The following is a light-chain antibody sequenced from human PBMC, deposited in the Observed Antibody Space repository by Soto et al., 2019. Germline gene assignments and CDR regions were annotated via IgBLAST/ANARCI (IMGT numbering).Light chain of an antibody. J-gene: IGKJ4*01. Sequence: EIVLTQSPGTLSLSPGERATLFCRASQIVSSTYLAWFQQKPGQAPRLLIYGASTRATGIPDRFSGSGSGADFTLTISGLEPEDFGLYYCQQYGVTPPNTFGGGTKVEV. CDR3: QQYGVTPPNT. CDR2: GAS. V-gene: IGKV3-20*01. CDR1: QIVSSTY.